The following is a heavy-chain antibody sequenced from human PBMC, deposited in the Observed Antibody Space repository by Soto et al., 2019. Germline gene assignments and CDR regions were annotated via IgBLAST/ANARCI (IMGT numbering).Heavy chain of an antibody. CDR3: AKDKSGGDEYSSSLDY. D-gene: IGHD6-6*01. V-gene: IGHV3-43*01. J-gene: IGHJ4*02. Sequence: EVQLVESGGVVVQPGGSLRLSCAASGFTFDDYTMHWVRQAPGKGLEWVSLISWDGGSTYYADSVKGRFTISRDNSKNFLYLQMNSLRTEDTALYYCAKDKSGGDEYSSSLDYWGQGTLVTVSS. CDR2: ISWDGGST. CDR1: GFTFDDYT.